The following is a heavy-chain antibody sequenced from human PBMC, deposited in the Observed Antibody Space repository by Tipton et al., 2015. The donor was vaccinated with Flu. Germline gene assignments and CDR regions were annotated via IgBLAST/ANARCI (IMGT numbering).Heavy chain of an antibody. Sequence: SLRLSCVASGFTFSSHAMSWVRQTPGKGLEWVSSSSGSGAGTNYAESVKGRFTISRDNSKNKLYLQMNNLRAEDTAVYYCAKSKDYYDNSASASTYYHGMDVWGQGTTVTVSS. V-gene: IGHV3-23*01. D-gene: IGHD3-22*01. J-gene: IGHJ6*02. CDR2: SSGSGAGT. CDR3: AKSKDYYDNSASASTYYHGMDV. CDR1: GFTFSSHA.